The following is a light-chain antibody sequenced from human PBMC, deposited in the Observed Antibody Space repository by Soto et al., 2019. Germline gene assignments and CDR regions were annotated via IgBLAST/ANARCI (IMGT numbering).Light chain of an antibody. Sequence: DIQMTQSPSSLSASVGDRVTIPCRASQGISSYLAWYQQKPGKAPRLLIYAASTLQAGVSFRFTGSGSGTDFTLTISSLQPEDVATYYCQEYNWPPFTFGPGTKVDIK. CDR1: QGISSY. CDR2: AAS. J-gene: IGKJ3*01. V-gene: IGKV1-27*01. CDR3: QEYNWPPFT.